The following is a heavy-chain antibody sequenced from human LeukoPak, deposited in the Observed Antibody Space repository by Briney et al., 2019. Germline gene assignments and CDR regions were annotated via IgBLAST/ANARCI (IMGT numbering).Heavy chain of an antibody. CDR3: AREVVHYYFDY. CDR2: MNPSGGST. D-gene: IGHD2-15*01. Sequence: ASVKVSCKASGYTFTSFYMHWVRQAPGQGLEWMGMMNPSGGSTSYAQKFQGRVTMTRDTSTSTVYMEVSSLRSEDTAVYYCAREVVHYYFDYWGQGTLVTVSS. V-gene: IGHV1-46*01. CDR1: GYTFTSFY. J-gene: IGHJ4*02.